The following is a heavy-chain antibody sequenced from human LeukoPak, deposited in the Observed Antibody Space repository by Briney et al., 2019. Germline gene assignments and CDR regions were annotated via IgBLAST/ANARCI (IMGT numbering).Heavy chain of an antibody. CDR3: AKGEGDY. J-gene: IGHJ4*02. CDR1: GGSISSYY. CDR2: IYYSGNT. D-gene: IGHD2-21*01. V-gene: IGHV4-59*01. Sequence: SETVSLTCTVSGGSISSYYWSWIRQPPGKGLEWIGYIYYSGNTNYNPSLKSRVTISVDTSKNQFSLKVRSVTAADTAVYYCAKGEGDYWGQGTLVTVSS.